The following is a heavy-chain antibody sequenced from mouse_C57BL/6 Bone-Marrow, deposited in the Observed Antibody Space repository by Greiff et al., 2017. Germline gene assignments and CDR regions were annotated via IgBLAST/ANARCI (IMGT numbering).Heavy chain of an antibody. CDR3: VRGVRKGFDY. D-gene: IGHD2-2*01. V-gene: IGHV10-3*01. CDR2: IRSKSSNSAT. J-gene: IGHJ2*01. CDR1: GFTFNTYA. Sequence: EVKLVESGGGLVQPKGSLKLSCAASGFTFNTYAMHWVRQAPGKGLEWVARIRSKSSNSATYYADSVKDRFTISRDDSQSMLYLQMNNLKTEDTAMYYCVRGVRKGFDYWGQGTTLTVSS.